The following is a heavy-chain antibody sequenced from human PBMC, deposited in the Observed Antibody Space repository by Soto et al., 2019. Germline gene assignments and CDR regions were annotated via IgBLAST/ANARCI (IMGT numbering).Heavy chain of an antibody. CDR2: ISGSGSST. J-gene: IGHJ6*02. V-gene: IGHV3-23*01. Sequence: GGSLRLSCAASGFTFSSYAMTWVRQAPGKGLDWVSAISGSGSSTYYAASVKGRFTISRDNSKNTLYLQMNSLRAEDTAVYYCAKGLAPFSYYGMDVWGQGTTVTVSS. CDR1: GFTFSSYA. CDR3: AKGLAPFSYYGMDV. D-gene: IGHD3-9*01.